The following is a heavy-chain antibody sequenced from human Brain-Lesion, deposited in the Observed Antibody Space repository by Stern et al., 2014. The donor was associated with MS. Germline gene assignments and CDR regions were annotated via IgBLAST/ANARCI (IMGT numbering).Heavy chain of an antibody. CDR2: ITPFTGNT. CDR1: GNTFTNRY. CDR3: AEGGSYGFVY. D-gene: IGHD4-17*01. Sequence: VQLVQSGAEVKKTGSSVKVSCQASGNTFTNRYIHWVRQAPGQALEWMGWITPFTGNTNYAQNFQDRVTITMDRSMSTAYMDLSSLRSDDTAIYFCAEGGSYGFVYWGQGTLVTVSS. V-gene: IGHV1-45*02. J-gene: IGHJ4*02.